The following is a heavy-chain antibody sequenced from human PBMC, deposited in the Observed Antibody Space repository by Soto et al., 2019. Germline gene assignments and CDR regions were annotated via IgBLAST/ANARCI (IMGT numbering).Heavy chain of an antibody. J-gene: IGHJ6*02. V-gene: IGHV3-7*03. CDR1: GFTFSSYW. D-gene: IGHD3-16*02. CDR2: IKHDGSEK. Sequence: PGGSLRLSCAASGFTFSSYWMSWVRQAPGKRMEWVANIKHDGSEKYYVDSVEGRFTISRDNSKNTLYLQMNSLRAEDTAVYYCARAIEAYSNYGMDVWGQGTTVTVSS. CDR3: ARAIEAYSNYGMDV.